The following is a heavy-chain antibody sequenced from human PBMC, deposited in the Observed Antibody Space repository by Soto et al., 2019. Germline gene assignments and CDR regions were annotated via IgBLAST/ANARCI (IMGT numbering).Heavy chain of an antibody. V-gene: IGHV1-69*01. CDR3: ARKSGRDCRSGGSCFSLDV. CDR1: GETLNSNP. D-gene: IGHD2-15*01. Sequence: QVQLVQSGAEVKKPGSSLKVSCKVFGETLNSNPIGWVRQAPGQGLEWVGGIVPLSDRTNYAQELQGRVTASADASTSTVYMELSRLKTDDTAVYYCARKSGRDCRSGGSCFSLDVWGQGSLITVS. CDR2: IVPLSDRT. J-gene: IGHJ4*02.